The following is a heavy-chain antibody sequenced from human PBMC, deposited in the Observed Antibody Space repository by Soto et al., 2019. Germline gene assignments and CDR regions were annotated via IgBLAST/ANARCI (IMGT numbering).Heavy chain of an antibody. CDR1: GGSISSYY. CDR3: ARSGTAVTTSLGYYYYGMDV. J-gene: IGHJ6*02. Sequence: SETLSLTCTVSGGSISSYYWSWIRQPPGKGLEWIGYIYYSGSTNYNPSLKSRVTISVDTSKNQFSLKLSSVTAADTAVYYCARSGTAVTTSLGYYYYGMDVWGQGTTVTVSS. V-gene: IGHV4-59*01. D-gene: IGHD4-17*01. CDR2: IYYSGST.